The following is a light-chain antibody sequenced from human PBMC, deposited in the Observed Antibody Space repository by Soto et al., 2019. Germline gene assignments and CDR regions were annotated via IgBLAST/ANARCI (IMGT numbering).Light chain of an antibody. CDR3: ATWDVRLNGWV. V-gene: IGLV1-44*01. CDR1: SSNIERHS. CDR2: GFN. Sequence: QSVLTQAPSASGAPGQRITISCTGSSSNIERHSVSWYQHLPGTAPKLLIFGFNQRPSGVPDRFSASKSGTSASLAISGLQSEDEGDYYCATWDVRLNGWVFGGGTKLTVL. J-gene: IGLJ3*02.